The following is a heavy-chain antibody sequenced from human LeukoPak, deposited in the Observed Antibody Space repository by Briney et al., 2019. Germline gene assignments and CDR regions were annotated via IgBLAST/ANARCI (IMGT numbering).Heavy chain of an antibody. J-gene: IGHJ4*02. Sequence: ASVKVSCKASGYTFTSYYMHWVRQAPGQGLEWRGIINPSGTITSYAQKFQGTLTMPTPTSTSTIYMQLLSLRSQDTAVYYCPIDYYTIVRGFIPRFDYWGQGTLVTVSS. CDR1: GYTFTSYY. D-gene: IGHD3-10*01. CDR2: INPSGTIT. V-gene: IGHV1-46*03. CDR3: PIDYYTIVRGFIPRFDY.